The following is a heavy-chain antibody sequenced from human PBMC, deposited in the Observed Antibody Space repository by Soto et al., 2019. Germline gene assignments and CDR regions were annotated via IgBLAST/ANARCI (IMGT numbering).Heavy chain of an antibody. CDR1: GYSFTSYW. CDR2: IYPGDSDT. D-gene: IGHD4-17*01. J-gene: IGHJ4*02. V-gene: IGHV5-51*01. CDR3: ARQGYGDYDYGDTFDY. Sequence: GESLKISCKGSGYSFTSYWIGWVRQMPGKGLEWMGIIYPGDSDTRYSPSFQGQVTISADKSISTAYLQWSSLKASDTAMYYCARQGYGDYDYGDTFDYWGQGTLVTVSS.